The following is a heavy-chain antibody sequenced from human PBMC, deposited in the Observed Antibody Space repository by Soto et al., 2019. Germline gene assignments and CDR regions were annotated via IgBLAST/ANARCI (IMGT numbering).Heavy chain of an antibody. Sequence: QVQLHQWGAGLLKPSETLSLTCAVHGGSVRGYYWTWIRQSPEKGLEWIGEINHSGTTNYSPSLTTRGTISVDTSKNQFSLILSSVTAADTAVYYCARGGEYQLLLRDYYYFNMDVWGTGTTVTVS. CDR3: ARGGEYQLLLRDYYYFNMDV. CDR2: INHSGTT. V-gene: IGHV4-34*01. D-gene: IGHD2-2*01. CDR1: GGSVRGYY. J-gene: IGHJ6*03.